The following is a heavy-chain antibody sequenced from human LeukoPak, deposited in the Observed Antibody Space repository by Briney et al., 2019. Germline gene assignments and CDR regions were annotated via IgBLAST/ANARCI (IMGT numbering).Heavy chain of an antibody. D-gene: IGHD1-1*01. CDR3: ARDDNWNDGGAFYWFDP. J-gene: IGHJ5*02. Sequence: ASVKVSCKASGYTFTGYYMHWVRQAPGQGLEWMGWINPNSGGTNYAKKFQGWVTMTRDTSISTAYMELSRLRSDDTSVYYCARDDNWNDGGAFYWFDPWGQGTLVTVSS. CDR1: GYTFTGYY. V-gene: IGHV1-2*04. CDR2: INPNSGGT.